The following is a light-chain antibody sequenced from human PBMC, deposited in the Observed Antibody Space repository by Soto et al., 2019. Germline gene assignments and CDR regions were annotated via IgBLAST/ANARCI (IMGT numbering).Light chain of an antibody. CDR2: EVS. J-gene: IGLJ3*02. CDR1: SSDVGGYNY. CDR3: NTYTSSHTLNCV. Sequence: QSALTQPASVSGSPGQSITISCTGTSSDVGGYNYVSWYQQHPGKAPKLMIYEVSNRPSGVSNRFSGSKSGNTASLTISGLQAGDGADYYCNTYTSSHTLNCVFGGGTKLTVL. V-gene: IGLV2-14*01.